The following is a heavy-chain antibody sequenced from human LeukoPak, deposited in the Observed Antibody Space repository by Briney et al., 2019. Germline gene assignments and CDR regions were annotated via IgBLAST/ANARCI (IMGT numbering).Heavy chain of an antibody. J-gene: IGHJ6*03. CDR1: GYTFSSYG. CDR2: INPSGGYT. V-gene: IGHV1-46*01. Sequence: ASVKVSCKTSGYTFSSYGISWVRQAPGQGLEWMGMINPSGGYTKYAQSFEDRVTVTSDTSTTSVYMEVRNLRSEDTAVYYCARDYVASSTSVWSYYYLDVWGKGTTVTVSS. CDR3: ARDYVASSTSVWSYYYLDV. D-gene: IGHD2-2*01.